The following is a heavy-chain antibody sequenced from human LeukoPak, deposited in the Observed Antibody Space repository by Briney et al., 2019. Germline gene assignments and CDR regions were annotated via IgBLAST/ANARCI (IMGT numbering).Heavy chain of an antibody. CDR3: ARDQRRYCSSTSCSVVY. CDR1: GYTFTGYY. D-gene: IGHD2-2*01. J-gene: IGHJ4*02. CDR2: INPNSDGT. Sequence: ASVKVSCKASGYTFTGYYMHWVRQAPGQGLEWMGWINPNSDGTNYAQKFQGRVTMTRDTSISTAYMELSRLRSDDTAVYYCARDQRRYCSSTSCSVVYWGQGTLVTVSS. V-gene: IGHV1-2*02.